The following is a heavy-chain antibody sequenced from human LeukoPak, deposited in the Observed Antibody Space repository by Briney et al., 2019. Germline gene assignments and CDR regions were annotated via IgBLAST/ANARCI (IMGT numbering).Heavy chain of an antibody. Sequence: PGGSLRLSCAASGFTFSTYAMTWVRQAPGKGLEWVSSITGSGDGTSAADSVTGRFSISRDNAQNSLYLQMNSLRAEDTAVYYCAKGTGTVASERYWGQGTLVTVSS. V-gene: IGHV3-23*01. CDR3: AKGTGTVASERY. J-gene: IGHJ4*02. CDR1: GFTFSTYA. CDR2: ITGSGDGT. D-gene: IGHD5-12*01.